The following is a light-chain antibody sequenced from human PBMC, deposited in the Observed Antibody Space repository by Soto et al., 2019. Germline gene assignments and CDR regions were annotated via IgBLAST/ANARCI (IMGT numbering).Light chain of an antibody. CDR3: SSYGGSNNLV. Sequence: QSALTQPPSASGSPGQSVTISCTGTSSDVGGYNSVSWYQQHPGKAPKLMIYEVNKRPSGVPDRFSGSKSGNTASLTVSGLQVEGEADYYCSSYGGSNNLVFGGGTKLTVL. CDR2: EVN. J-gene: IGLJ2*01. V-gene: IGLV2-8*01. CDR1: SSDVGGYNS.